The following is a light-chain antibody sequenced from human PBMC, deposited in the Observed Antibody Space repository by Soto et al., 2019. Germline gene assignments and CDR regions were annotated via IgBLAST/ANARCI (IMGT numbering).Light chain of an antibody. J-gene: IGKJ1*01. Sequence: EIVLTQSPGTLSLSPGDRATLSCRASQSVSSSYLAWYQQKPGQAPRLLIYGASSRATGIPDRFSGSGSGTDFTLTISRLEPEDFAVYYCQQYDSSPVTFGQGTKVESK. CDR2: GAS. CDR1: QSVSSSY. V-gene: IGKV3-20*01. CDR3: QQYDSSPVT.